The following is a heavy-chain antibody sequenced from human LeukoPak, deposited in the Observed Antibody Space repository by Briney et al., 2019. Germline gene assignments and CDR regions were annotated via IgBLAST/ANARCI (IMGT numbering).Heavy chain of an antibody. V-gene: IGHV4-59*01. D-gene: IGHD6-19*01. CDR2: IYYSGGT. CDR1: GGSISSYY. CDR3: ARGPYSSGLDY. J-gene: IGHJ4*02. Sequence: SETLSLTCTVSGGSISSYYWSWIRQPPGKGLEWIGYIYYSGGTNYNPSLKSRVTISVDTSKNQFSLKLSSVTAADTAVYYCARGPYSSGLDYWGQGTLVTVSS.